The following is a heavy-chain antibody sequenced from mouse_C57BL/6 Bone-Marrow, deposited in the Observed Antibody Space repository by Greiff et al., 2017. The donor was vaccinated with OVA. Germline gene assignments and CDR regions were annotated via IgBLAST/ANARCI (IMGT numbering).Heavy chain of an antibody. CDR1: GFTFSDYG. Sequence: EVHLVESGGGLVQPGGSLKLSCAASGFTFSDYGMAWVRQAPRKGPEWVAFISNLAYSIYYADTVTGRFTISRENAKNTLYLEMSSLRSEDTAMYYCARTGGSSPWYFDVWGTGTTVTVSS. CDR2: ISNLAYSI. D-gene: IGHD1-1*01. J-gene: IGHJ1*03. CDR3: ARTGGSSPWYFDV. V-gene: IGHV5-15*01.